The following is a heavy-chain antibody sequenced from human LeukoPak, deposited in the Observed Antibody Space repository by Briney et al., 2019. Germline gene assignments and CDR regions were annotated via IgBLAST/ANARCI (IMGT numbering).Heavy chain of an antibody. D-gene: IGHD3-22*01. V-gene: IGHV3-23*01. Sequence: GGSLRLSCAASGFTFSSYGMTWVRQAPGKGLEWVSSISGGGGSTNYADSVKGRFTISRDNSKNTLYLQMNSLRAEDTAVYYCASRAPRYNYDRYLPIDYWGQGTLVTVSS. J-gene: IGHJ4*02. CDR2: ISGGGGST. CDR1: GFTFSSYG. CDR3: ASRAPRYNYDRYLPIDY.